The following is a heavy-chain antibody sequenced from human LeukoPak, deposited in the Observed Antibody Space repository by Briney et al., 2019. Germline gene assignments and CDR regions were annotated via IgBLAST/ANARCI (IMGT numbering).Heavy chain of an antibody. Sequence: GGSLRLSCAASGFTFSTYSMNWVRQAPGKGLEWVAFIRYDGSDKYYADSVKGRFTTSRDSSKNTLSLQMNSLRAEDTAVYYCAKGSFYCSSNTCPQYYYYMDVWGKGTTVTVSS. V-gene: IGHV3-30*02. CDR1: GFTFSTYS. CDR3: AKGSFYCSSNTCPQYYYYMDV. CDR2: IRYDGSDK. D-gene: IGHD2-2*01. J-gene: IGHJ6*03.